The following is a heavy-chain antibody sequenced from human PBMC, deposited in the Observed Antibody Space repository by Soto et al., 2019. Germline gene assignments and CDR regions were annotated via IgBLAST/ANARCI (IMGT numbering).Heavy chain of an antibody. Sequence: ETLRLSCAASGFTFSSYSMNWVRQAPGKGLEWVSYISSSSSTIYYADSVKGRFTISRDNAKNSLYLQMNSLRDEDTAVYYCARETIVVVPAAIRYYYYGMDVWGQGTTVTVS. J-gene: IGHJ6*02. D-gene: IGHD2-2*02. CDR1: GFTFSSYS. CDR3: ARETIVVVPAAIRYYYYGMDV. V-gene: IGHV3-48*02. CDR2: ISSSSSTI.